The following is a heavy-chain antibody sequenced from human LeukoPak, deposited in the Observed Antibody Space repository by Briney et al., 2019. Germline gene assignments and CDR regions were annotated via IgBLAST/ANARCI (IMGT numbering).Heavy chain of an antibody. Sequence: SETLSLTCAVSGGSISSSNWWSWVRQPPGKGLEWIGEIYHTGSTNYNPSLKSRVTISVDTSKNQFSLKLSSVTAADTAVYYCARHNSGFGGTPYQYYFDYWGQGTLVTVSS. CDR2: IYHTGST. D-gene: IGHD6-25*01. J-gene: IGHJ4*02. V-gene: IGHV4-4*02. CDR3: ARHNSGFGGTPYQYYFDY. CDR1: GGSISSSNW.